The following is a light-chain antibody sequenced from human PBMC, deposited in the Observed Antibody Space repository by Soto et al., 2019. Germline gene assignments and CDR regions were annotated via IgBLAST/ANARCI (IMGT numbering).Light chain of an antibody. CDR1: QSVSSN. V-gene: IGKV3-15*01. CDR2: AAS. Sequence: EIVMTQSPATLSVSPGERATLSCRASQSVSSNLAWYQQKPGPAPRLLIYAASTLPTGIPSRFSGSGSGTEFTLTISSLQSEDFAVYYCQQYNNWPPYTFGQGTKLEIK. CDR3: QQYNNWPPYT. J-gene: IGKJ2*01.